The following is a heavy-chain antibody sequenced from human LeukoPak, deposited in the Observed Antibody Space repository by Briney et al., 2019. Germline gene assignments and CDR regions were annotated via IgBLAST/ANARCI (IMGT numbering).Heavy chain of an antibody. CDR1: GYSISSDYY. V-gene: IGHV4-38-2*02. J-gene: IGHJ4*02. CDR2: IYHSGST. CDR3: ARETRLMGYSSGLGFNY. Sequence: SETLSLTCTVSGYSISSDYYWGWIRQPPGKGLEWIGSIYHSGSTYYNPSLKSRVTISVDTSKNQFSLKLGSVTAADTAVYYCARETRLMGYSSGLGFNYWGQGTLVTVSS. D-gene: IGHD6-19*01.